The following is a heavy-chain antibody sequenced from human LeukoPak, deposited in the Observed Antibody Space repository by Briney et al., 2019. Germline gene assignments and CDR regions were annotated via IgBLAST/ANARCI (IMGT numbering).Heavy chain of an antibody. CDR1: GASISSHY. D-gene: IGHD5/OR15-5a*01. Sequence: SETLSLTCTVSGASISSHYCNWIRQSPGKGLEWIGYIYSSGSTQYSPSVKCRVTISINTSKNQFSLRLTSVTAADTAVYYCASSTTLQQVDFWGQGTQVTVSS. J-gene: IGHJ4*02. V-gene: IGHV4-59*11. CDR3: ASSTTLQQVDF. CDR2: IYSSGST.